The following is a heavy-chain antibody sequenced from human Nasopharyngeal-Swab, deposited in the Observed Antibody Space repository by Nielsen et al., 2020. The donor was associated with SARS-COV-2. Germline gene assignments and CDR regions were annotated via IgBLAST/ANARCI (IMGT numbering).Heavy chain of an antibody. CDR3: ARVGGMEIVVVTATFDY. Sequence: GGSLRLSCAASGFTFSDYYMSWIRQAPGKGLEWVSYISSSGSTIYYADSVKGRFTISRDNAKNSLYLQMNSLRAEDAAVYYCARVGGMEIVVVTATFDYWGQGTLVTVSS. V-gene: IGHV3-11*04. D-gene: IGHD2-21*02. CDR1: GFTFSDYY. J-gene: IGHJ4*02. CDR2: ISSSGSTI.